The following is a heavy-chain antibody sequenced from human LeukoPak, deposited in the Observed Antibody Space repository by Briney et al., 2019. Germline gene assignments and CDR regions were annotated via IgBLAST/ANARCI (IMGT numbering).Heavy chain of an antibody. CDR2: ISYDGSNK. CDR3: AKDKQLVFDY. Sequence: GRSLRLSCAGSGFTFSSYGMHWVRQAPGKGLEWVAVISYDGSNKYYADSVKGRFTISRDNSKNTLYLQMNSLRAEDTAVYYCAKDKQLVFDYWGQGTLVTVYS. J-gene: IGHJ4*02. V-gene: IGHV3-30*18. CDR1: GFTFSSYG. D-gene: IGHD6-13*01.